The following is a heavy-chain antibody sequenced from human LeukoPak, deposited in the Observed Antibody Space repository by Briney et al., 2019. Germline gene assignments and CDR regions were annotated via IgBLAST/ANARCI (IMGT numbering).Heavy chain of an antibody. CDR3: AKARRERWYGDAFDI. J-gene: IGHJ3*02. V-gene: IGHV3-30*18. CDR1: GFTFRSYG. CDR2: ISYDGNNK. Sequence: GGSLRLSCAASGFTFRSYGMHWVRQAPGKGLEWVTVISYDGNNKYYADSVKGRFTISRDNSKNTLDLQMNSLRPEDTAVYYCAKARRERWYGDAFDIWGQGTMVTVSS. D-gene: IGHD6-13*01.